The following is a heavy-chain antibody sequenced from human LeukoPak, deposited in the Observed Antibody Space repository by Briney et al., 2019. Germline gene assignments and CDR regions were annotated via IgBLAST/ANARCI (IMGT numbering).Heavy chain of an antibody. CDR1: GFTVSSNY. CDR2: IYSGGST. CDR3: AKGGHSSSQYYFDY. V-gene: IGHV3-66*01. Sequence: PGGSLRLSCAASGFTVSSNYMSWVRQAPGKGLEWVSVIYSGGSTYYADSVKGRFTISRDNSKNTLNLQMNSLRAEDTAVYYCAKGGHSSSQYYFDYWGQGTLVTVSS. J-gene: IGHJ4*02. D-gene: IGHD6-13*01.